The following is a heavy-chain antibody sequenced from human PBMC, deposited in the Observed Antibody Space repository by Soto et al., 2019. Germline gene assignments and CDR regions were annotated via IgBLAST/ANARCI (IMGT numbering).Heavy chain of an antibody. J-gene: IGHJ6*02. CDR3: AKVNTMVRGGMDV. CDR1: GFTFSSYA. D-gene: IGHD3-10*01. CDR2: ISGSGGST. V-gene: IGHV3-23*01. Sequence: LRLSCAASGFTFSSYAMSWIRQAPAKGLEWVSAISGSGGSTYYADSVKGRFTISRDNSKNTLYLQMNSLRAEDTAVYYCAKVNTMVRGGMDVWGQGTTVTVSS.